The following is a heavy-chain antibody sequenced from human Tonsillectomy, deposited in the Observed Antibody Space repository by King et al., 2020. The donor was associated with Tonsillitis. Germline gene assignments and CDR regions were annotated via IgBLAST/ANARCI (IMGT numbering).Heavy chain of an antibody. D-gene: IGHD3-10*01. CDR1: GGSFSGYY. CDR2: INHSGST. J-gene: IGHJ4*02. CDR3: VRGRRISVSYYGSGSYYNRFDY. Sequence: VQLQQWGAGLLKPSETLSLTCAVYGGSFSGYYWSWIRQPPGKGLEWIGEINHSGSTNYNPSLKSRVTRSVATSKNQFSLKQGYVTAADTAVYYCVRGRRISVSYYGSGSYYNRFDYWGQGTLFTVSS. V-gene: IGHV4-34*01.